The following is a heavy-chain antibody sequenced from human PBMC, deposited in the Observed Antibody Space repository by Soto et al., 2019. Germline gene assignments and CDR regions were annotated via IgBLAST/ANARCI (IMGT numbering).Heavy chain of an antibody. CDR2: ISAYNGNT. Sequence: ASVKGSCKASGYTFTSYGISWVRQAPGQGLEWMGWISAYNGNTNYAQKLQGRVTMTTDTSTSTDYMELRSLRSDDTAVYYCASEEGSSSKEYYFDSWCQGPVVTVSS. CDR1: GYTFTSYG. J-gene: IGHJ4*02. D-gene: IGHD6-6*01. V-gene: IGHV1-18*04. CDR3: ASEEGSSSKEYYFDS.